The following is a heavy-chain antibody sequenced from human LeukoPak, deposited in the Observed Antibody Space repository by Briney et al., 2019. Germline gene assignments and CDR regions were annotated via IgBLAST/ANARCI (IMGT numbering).Heavy chain of an antibody. V-gene: IGHV4-59*01. CDR3: ARGDVGRGWYVGFDY. CDR2: IYYTGST. CDR1: GVSISGYY. J-gene: IGHJ4*02. D-gene: IGHD6-19*01. Sequence: PSETLSLTCTVSGVSISGYYWNWLRQPPGKGLEWIGYIYYTGSTNYNPSLKSRVTISVDTSKNQFSLRLSSVTAADTAVYFCARGDVGRGWYVGFDYWGQGTLVTVSS.